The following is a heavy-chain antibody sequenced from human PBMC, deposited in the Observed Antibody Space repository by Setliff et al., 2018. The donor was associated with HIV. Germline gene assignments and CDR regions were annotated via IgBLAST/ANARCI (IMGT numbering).Heavy chain of an antibody. CDR3: ARGWAAYDNSGKTPY. D-gene: IGHD3-22*01. CDR2: LYTDGGT. V-gene: IGHV4-4*07. Sequence: SETLSLTCSVSGTSVSDYSLTWIRQSAGKDLQWIGRLYTDGGTKYNPSLKSRLTMTIDTSTNQFSLKLTSVTAADTAVYYCARGWAAYDNSGKTPYWGQGTQVTVSS. CDR1: GTSVSDYS. J-gene: IGHJ4*01.